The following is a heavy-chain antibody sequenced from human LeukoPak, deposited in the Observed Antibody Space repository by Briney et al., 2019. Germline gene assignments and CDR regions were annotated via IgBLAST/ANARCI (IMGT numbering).Heavy chain of an antibody. Sequence: SVKVSCKASGGTFSSYAISWVRQAPGQGLEWMGGIIPIFGTANYAQKFQGRLTITADESTSTAYMELSSLRSEDTAVFYCARGEGAYYDFWSGYYPHFDYWGQGTLVTVSS. CDR2: IIPIFGTA. V-gene: IGHV1-69*13. CDR1: GGTFSSYA. D-gene: IGHD3-3*01. J-gene: IGHJ4*02. CDR3: ARGEGAYYDFWSGYYPHFDY.